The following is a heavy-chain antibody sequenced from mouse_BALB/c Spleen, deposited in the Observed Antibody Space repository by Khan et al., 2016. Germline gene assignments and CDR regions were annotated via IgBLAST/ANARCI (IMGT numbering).Heavy chain of an antibody. CDR1: GFTFSDYY. V-gene: IGHV5-4*02. CDR3: AKDLNWYFDV. Sequence: EVELVESGGGLVKPGGSLKLSCAASGFTFSDYYMYWVRQTPEKRLEWVATISDGGSYTYYTDSVKGRFTISRDNAKNNLYLQMSSLQSEDTAIYYCAKDLNWYFDVGGAGTTVTVSS. J-gene: IGHJ1*01. CDR2: ISDGGSYT.